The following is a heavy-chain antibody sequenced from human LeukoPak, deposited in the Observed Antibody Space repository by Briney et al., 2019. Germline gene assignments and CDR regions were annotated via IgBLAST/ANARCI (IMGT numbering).Heavy chain of an antibody. CDR3: ARESCSSTSCYNLDTASDY. J-gene: IGHJ4*02. V-gene: IGHV4-38-2*02. CDR2: IYHSGST. D-gene: IGHD2-2*02. CDR1: GYSISSGYY. Sequence: SETLSLTCTVSGYSISSGYYWGWIRQPPGKGLEWIGSIYHSGSTYYNPSLKSRVTISVDTSKNQFSLKLSSVTAADTAVYYCARESCSSTSCYNLDTASDYWGQGTLVTVSS.